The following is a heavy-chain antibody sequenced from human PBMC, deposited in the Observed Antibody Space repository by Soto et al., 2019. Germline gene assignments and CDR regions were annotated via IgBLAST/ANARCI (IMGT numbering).Heavy chain of an antibody. Sequence: QVQLVESGGGVVQPGRSLRLSCAASGFTFSSYGMHWVRQAPGKGLEWVAVISYDGSNKYYADSVKGRFTISRDNSKNTLYLQMNSLRDEDTAVYYCAKDSAGYCSGGSCYYYYYMDVWGKGTTVTVSS. J-gene: IGHJ6*03. CDR2: ISYDGSNK. D-gene: IGHD2-15*01. CDR3: AKDSAGYCSGGSCYYYYYMDV. CDR1: GFTFSSYG. V-gene: IGHV3-30*18.